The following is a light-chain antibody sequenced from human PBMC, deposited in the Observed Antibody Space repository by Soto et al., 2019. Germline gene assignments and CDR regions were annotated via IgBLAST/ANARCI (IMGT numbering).Light chain of an antibody. V-gene: IGKV3-20*01. J-gene: IGKJ4*01. CDR2: GAS. Sequence: EIVLTQSPGTLSLSTGERATLSCRASQSVSSSYLAWYQQKPGQAPRLLIYGASSRATGIPDRFSGSGSGTDFTLTISILEPEEFAVYYCQQYGRSPLTFGGGTKVEIK. CDR3: QQYGRSPLT. CDR1: QSVSSSY.